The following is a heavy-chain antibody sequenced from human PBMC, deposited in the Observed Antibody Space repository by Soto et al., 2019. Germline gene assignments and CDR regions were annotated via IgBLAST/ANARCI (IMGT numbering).Heavy chain of an antibody. V-gene: IGHV3-21*01. CDR2: ISSSSSYI. CDR3: ARDRRDSGYGAFDY. D-gene: IGHD5-12*01. J-gene: IGHJ4*02. Sequence: EVQLVESGGGLVKPGGSLRLSCAASGFTFSSYSMNWVRQAPGKGLEWVSSISSSSSYIYYADSVKGRFTISRDNAKNSLYLQMNSLRAEDTAVYYCARDRRDSGYGAFDYWGQGTLVTVSS. CDR1: GFTFSSYS.